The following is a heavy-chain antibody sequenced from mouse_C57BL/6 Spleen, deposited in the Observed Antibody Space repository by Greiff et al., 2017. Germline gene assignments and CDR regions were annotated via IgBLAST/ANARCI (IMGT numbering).Heavy chain of an antibody. CDR2: ISSGSSTI. CDR1: GFTFSAYG. V-gene: IGHV5-17*01. CDR3: AREGDYDDGYAMDY. Sequence: VQLMESGGGLVKPGGSLKLSCAASGFTFSAYGMHWVRQAPAKGLEWVAYISSGSSTIYYADTVKGRFTISRDTAKNTLFLQMTSLRSEDTAMYYCAREGDYDDGYAMDYWGQGTSVTGSS. J-gene: IGHJ4*01. D-gene: IGHD2-4*01.